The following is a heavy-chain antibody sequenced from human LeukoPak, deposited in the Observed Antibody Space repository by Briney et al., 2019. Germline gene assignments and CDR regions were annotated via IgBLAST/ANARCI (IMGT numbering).Heavy chain of an antibody. Sequence: GESLKISCKGSGYSFTSYWIGWVGQMPGKGLEWMGIIYPGDSDTRYSPSFQGQVTISADRSISTAYLQWSSLKASDTAMYYRARLNEGYCSGGSCYRGLFDYWGQGTLVTVSS. CDR1: GYSFTSYW. CDR2: IYPGDSDT. D-gene: IGHD2-15*01. V-gene: IGHV5-51*01. CDR3: ARLNEGYCSGGSCYRGLFDY. J-gene: IGHJ4*02.